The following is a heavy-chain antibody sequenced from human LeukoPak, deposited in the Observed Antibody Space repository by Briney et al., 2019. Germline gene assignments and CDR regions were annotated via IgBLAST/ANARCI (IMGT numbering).Heavy chain of an antibody. CDR2: ISYDGSNK. CDR3: ASDKGGEDTAIFDY. V-gene: IGHV3-30-3*01. J-gene: IGHJ4*02. Sequence: PGGSLRLSCAASGFTFSSYAMHWVRQAPGKGLEWVAVISYDGSNKYYADSVKGRFTISRDNSKNTLYLQMNSLRAEDTAVYYCASDKGGEDTAIFDYRGQGTLVTVSS. CDR1: GFTFSSYA. D-gene: IGHD5-18*01.